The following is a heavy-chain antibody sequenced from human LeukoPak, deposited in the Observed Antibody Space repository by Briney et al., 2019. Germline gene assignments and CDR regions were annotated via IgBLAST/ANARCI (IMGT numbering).Heavy chain of an antibody. D-gene: IGHD6-13*01. CDR1: GFTFSNSW. Sequence: GGSLRLSCAASGFTFSNSWMSWVRQAPGKGLEWVATIKPDGSAQYYVDSVKGRFTISRDNAKNSLFLQMNSLRAEDTAVYYCARDSVYSSSWYDYWGQGTLVTVSS. CDR3: ARDSVYSSSWYDY. CDR2: IKPDGSAQ. J-gene: IGHJ4*02. V-gene: IGHV3-7*01.